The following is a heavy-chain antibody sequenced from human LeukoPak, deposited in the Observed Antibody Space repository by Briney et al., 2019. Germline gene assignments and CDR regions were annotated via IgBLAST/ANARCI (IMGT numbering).Heavy chain of an antibody. J-gene: IGHJ4*02. V-gene: IGHV3-23*01. Sequence: PGGSLRLPCAASGFTFRSYAMSWFRQAPGKGLVWVSAITGSGAGTYYADPVKGRFTISRDNSKNTLYLQMNSLRAEDTAVYYCAKDRLLPLDYFDYWGQGTLVTVSS. D-gene: IGHD2-15*01. CDR2: ITGSGAGT. CDR3: AKDRLLPLDYFDY. CDR1: GFTFRSYA.